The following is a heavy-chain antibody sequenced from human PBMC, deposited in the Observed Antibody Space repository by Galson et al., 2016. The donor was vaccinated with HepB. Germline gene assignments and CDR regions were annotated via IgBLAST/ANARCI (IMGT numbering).Heavy chain of an antibody. V-gene: IGHV5-51*01. CDR1: GYSFTNHW. CDR2: INPRDSET. CDR3: AKQGGDSNSWTTVGS. J-gene: IGHJ5*01. Sequence: QSGAEVKKPGESLEISCKGSGYSFTNHWIGWVRQMPGKGLEWMGIINPRDSETRYSPSFQGQVTISVDKSISTAFLQWSSLKASDTALYYCAKQGGDSNSWTTVGSWGQGTLVTVSS. D-gene: IGHD3-22*01.